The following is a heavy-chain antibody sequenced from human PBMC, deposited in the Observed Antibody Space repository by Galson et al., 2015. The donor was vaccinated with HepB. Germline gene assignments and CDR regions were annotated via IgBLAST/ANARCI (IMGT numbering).Heavy chain of an antibody. D-gene: IGHD1-1*01. CDR2: ISSSSSYI. J-gene: IGHJ6*03. V-gene: IGHV3-21*01. CDR3: ARGPERAPHYYYYMDV. CDR1: GFTFSSYS. Sequence: SLRLSCAASGFTFSSYSMNWVRQAPGKGLEWVSSISSSSSYIYYADSVKGRFTISRDNAKNSLYLQMNSLRAEDTAVYYCARGPERAPHYYYYMDVWGKGTTVTVSS.